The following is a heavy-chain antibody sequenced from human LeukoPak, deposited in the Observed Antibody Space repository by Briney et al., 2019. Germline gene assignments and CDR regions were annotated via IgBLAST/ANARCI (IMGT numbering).Heavy chain of an antibody. D-gene: IGHD6-13*01. Sequence: SGPTLVNPTQTLTLTCTFSGFSLNTYGVGVGWIRQPPGKALEWLALIYWDDDKRYSPSLKSRLTITKDTSKNQVVLTMTNMDPVDTATYYRAHREASVGINTFDYWGQGTLVTVSS. CDR2: IYWDDDK. J-gene: IGHJ4*02. CDR1: GFSLNTYGVG. V-gene: IGHV2-5*02. CDR3: AHREASVGINTFDY.